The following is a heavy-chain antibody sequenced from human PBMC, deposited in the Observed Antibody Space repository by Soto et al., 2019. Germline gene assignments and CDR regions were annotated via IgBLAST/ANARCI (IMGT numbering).Heavy chain of an antibody. CDR1: GGSISSSSYY. J-gene: IGHJ5*02. CDR3: ARLGGSSGPTSWFDP. D-gene: IGHD6-19*01. Sequence: QLQLQESGPGLVKPSETLSLTCTVSGGSISSSSYYWGWIRQPPGKGLEWIGSIYYSGSTYYNPSLKSRVTISVDTSKNQFSLKLSSVTAADTAVYYCARLGGSSGPTSWFDPWGQGTLVTVSS. V-gene: IGHV4-39*01. CDR2: IYYSGST.